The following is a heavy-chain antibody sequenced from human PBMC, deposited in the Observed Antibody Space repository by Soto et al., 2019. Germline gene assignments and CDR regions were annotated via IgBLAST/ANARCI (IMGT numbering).Heavy chain of an antibody. Sequence: AESGRPSCAASEFTFIGDAMIRVRQPPGKGLEWVSAISGSGGSTYYADSVKGRFTISRDNSKNTLYLQMNSLRAEYTAVYYWGKDPQAEVGGMEWLDPWAQGTLVTVSS. CDR3: GKDPQAEVGGMEWLDP. CDR1: EFTFIGDA. V-gene: IGHV3-23*01. D-gene: IGHD1-26*01. CDR2: ISGSGGST. J-gene: IGHJ5*02.